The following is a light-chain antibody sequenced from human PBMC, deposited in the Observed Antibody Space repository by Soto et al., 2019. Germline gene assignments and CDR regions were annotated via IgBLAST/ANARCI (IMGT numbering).Light chain of an antibody. CDR1: SSDVGGYNY. V-gene: IGLV2-14*01. CDR3: SSYTSSSTLHYV. J-gene: IGLJ1*01. CDR2: DVS. Sequence: PVLTQVSYVNGVHGQSITITCTGTSSDVGGYNYVSWYQQHPGKAPKLMIYDVSNRPSGVSNRFSGSKSGNTASLTISGLQAEDEADYYCSSYTSSSTLHYVFGTGTKVTVL.